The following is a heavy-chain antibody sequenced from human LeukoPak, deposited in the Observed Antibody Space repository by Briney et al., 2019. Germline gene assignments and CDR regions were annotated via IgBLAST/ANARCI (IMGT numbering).Heavy chain of an antibody. CDR2: IYYSEST. CDR1: GGSISRYY. D-gene: IGHD4-17*01. J-gene: IGHJ4*02. V-gene: IGHV4-59*08. Sequence: SETLSLTCTVSGGSISRYYWSWIRQPPGKGLEWIGYIYYSESTNYSPSLKSRVTISVDASKNRVSLKLRSVTAADTAVYYCARRNDYGDYVSFDYWGQGTLVTVSS. CDR3: ARRNDYGDYVSFDY.